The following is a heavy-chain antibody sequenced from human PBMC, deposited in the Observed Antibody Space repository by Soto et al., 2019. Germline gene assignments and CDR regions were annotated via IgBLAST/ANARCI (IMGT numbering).Heavy chain of an antibody. CDR1: GFTFSNSA. CDR3: VRENYYYGMDV. CDR2: INGAGDT. J-gene: IGHJ6*02. Sequence: PGGSLRLSCAASGFTFSNSAMSWVRQAPGKGLEWVSAINGAGDTKYADSVKGRFAISRDISRNTVYLQMNSLRAEDTAVYYCVRENYYYGMDVWGHGTTVTVSS. V-gene: IGHV3-66*01.